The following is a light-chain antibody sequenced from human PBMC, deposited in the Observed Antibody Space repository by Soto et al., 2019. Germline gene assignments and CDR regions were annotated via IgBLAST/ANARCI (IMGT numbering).Light chain of an antibody. CDR1: QGISSY. CDR3: QQLNSYLIT. V-gene: IGKV1-9*01. J-gene: IGKJ5*01. Sequence: DIQLTQSPSFLSASVGDRVTITCRASQGISSYLAWYQQKPGKAPKLLMYAASTLQRGVPSRFSGSGSGTDFTLAISSRQPEDSATYYCQQLNSYLITFGQGTRLEI. CDR2: AAS.